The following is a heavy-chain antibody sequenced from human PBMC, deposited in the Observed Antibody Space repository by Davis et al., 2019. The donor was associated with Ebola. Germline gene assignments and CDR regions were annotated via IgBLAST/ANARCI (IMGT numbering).Heavy chain of an antibody. Sequence: GESLKISCAASGFTFSSYSMNWVRQAPGRGLEWVSYISSSSTTKYYADSVKGRFTISRDNAKNSLYLQMNSLRDEDTALYYCVRGVVVVASIYGLDVWGQGTTVTVSS. CDR1: GFTFSSYS. J-gene: IGHJ6*02. CDR2: ISSSSTTK. CDR3: VRGVVVVASIYGLDV. V-gene: IGHV3-48*02. D-gene: IGHD2-15*01.